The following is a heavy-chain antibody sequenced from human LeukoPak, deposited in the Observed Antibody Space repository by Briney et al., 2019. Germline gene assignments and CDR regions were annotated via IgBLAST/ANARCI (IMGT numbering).Heavy chain of an antibody. CDR3: ERAAYYDSSGYLDY. CDR2: IYDTGYA. D-gene: IGHD3-22*01. CDR1: GGSISSNNY. J-gene: IGHJ4*02. Sequence: SETLSLTCIVSGGSISSNNYWHWIRQHPGKGLEWLGYIYDTGYAYYNPSLRSRLTISVDTSQNHFSLKLTSVTAADTAVYYCERAAYYDSSGYLDYWGQGTLVTVSS. V-gene: IGHV4-31*03.